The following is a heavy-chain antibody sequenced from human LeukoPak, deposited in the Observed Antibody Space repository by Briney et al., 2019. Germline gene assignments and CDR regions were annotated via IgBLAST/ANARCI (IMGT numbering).Heavy chain of an antibody. D-gene: IGHD6-19*01. CDR1: GYPFTSYY. CDR2: INPSGGST. J-gene: IGHJ5*01. CDR3: PCDGCIAVAGTVPNRFDA. V-gene: IGHV1-46*01. Sequence: ASVKLSCKASGYPFTSYYMHWVRHAPGQGLEWMGIINPSGGSTSYAQKFQGRVTMTRGTSTSTVYMELSGLSYRGRPVRYCPCDGCIAVAGTVPNRFDARGQGTLVTLSS.